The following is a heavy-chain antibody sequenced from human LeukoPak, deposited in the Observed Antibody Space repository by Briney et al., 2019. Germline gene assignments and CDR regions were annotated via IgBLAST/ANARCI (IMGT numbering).Heavy chain of an antibody. CDR2: IYYSGDT. D-gene: IGHD5-18*01. CDR1: GGSISSGDYY. CDR3: ARAPRDTNSWYYFDY. V-gene: IGHV4-31*02. Sequence: SETLSLTCTVSGGSISSGDYYWSWIRQHPGKGLEWIGYIYYSGDTYYNPSLKSRVTISVDTSKNQFSLKLSSVTAADMAVYYCARAPRDTNSWYYFDYWGQGTLVSVSS. J-gene: IGHJ4*02.